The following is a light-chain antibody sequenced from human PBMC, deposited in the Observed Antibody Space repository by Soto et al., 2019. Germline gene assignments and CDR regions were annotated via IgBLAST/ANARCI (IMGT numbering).Light chain of an antibody. CDR2: GAS. V-gene: IGKV3-15*01. CDR1: ESVPLNY. J-gene: IGKJ1*01. Sequence: EIVLTQSPATLSLSPGERATLSCRASESVPLNYLAWYQQKPGQAPRLLIYGASKRATGFPARFSGSGSGTDFTLTISSLQSEDFAVYYCQQYNNWPWTFGQGTKVDIK. CDR3: QQYNNWPWT.